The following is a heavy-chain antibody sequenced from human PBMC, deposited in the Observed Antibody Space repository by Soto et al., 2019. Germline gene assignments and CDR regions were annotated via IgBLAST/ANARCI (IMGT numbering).Heavy chain of an antibody. CDR2: IYYSGST. J-gene: IGHJ5*02. CDR1: VGSISSYY. V-gene: IGHV4-59*01. D-gene: IGHD6-19*01. CDR3: ARDSSSGWYGGFDP. Sequence: SETLSLTCTVSVGSISSYYWSWIRQPPGKGLEWIGYIYYSGSTNYNPSLKSRVTISVDTSKNQFSLKLSSVTAADTAVYYCARDSSSGWYGGFDPWGQGTQVTVS.